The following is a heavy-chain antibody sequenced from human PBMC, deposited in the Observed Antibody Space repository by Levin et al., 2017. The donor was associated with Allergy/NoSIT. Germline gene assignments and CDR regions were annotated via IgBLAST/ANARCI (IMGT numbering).Heavy chain of an antibody. CDR1: GLNFNSYG. V-gene: IGHV3-30*03. J-gene: IGHJ4*02. CDR2: ISSAGSDG. Sequence: GGSLRLSCAVSGLNFNSYGMNWVRQARGKGLEWVALISSAGSDGYYADSVRGRITISRDNSKSTLYLQMNSLRPDDTAVYYCAARVFDFWGQGTLVTVSS. CDR3: AARVFDF.